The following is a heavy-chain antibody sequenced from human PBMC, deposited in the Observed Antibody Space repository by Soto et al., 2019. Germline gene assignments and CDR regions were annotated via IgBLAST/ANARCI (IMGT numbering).Heavy chain of an antibody. Sequence: TSETLSLTCAVSGGSISSGGYSWSWIRQPPGKGLEWIGYIYHSGSTNYNPSLKSRVTISVDKSKNQFSLKLSSVTAADTAVYYCARTVDTAMVIFDYWGQGTLVTVPS. V-gene: IGHV4-30-2*01. CDR3: ARTVDTAMVIFDY. CDR1: GGSISSGGYS. J-gene: IGHJ4*02. CDR2: IYHSGST. D-gene: IGHD5-18*01.